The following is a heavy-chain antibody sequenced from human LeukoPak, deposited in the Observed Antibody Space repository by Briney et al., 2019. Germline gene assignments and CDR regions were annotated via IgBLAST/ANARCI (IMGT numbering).Heavy chain of an antibody. V-gene: IGHV3-30-3*01. CDR1: GFTFSSYA. Sequence: GRSLRLSCAASGFTFSSYAMHWVRQAPGKGLEWVAVISYDGSNKYYADSVKGRFTISRDNSKNTLYLQMNSLRAEDTDVYYCARDRRSNYFDYWGQGTLVTVSS. J-gene: IGHJ4*02. CDR2: ISYDGSNK. D-gene: IGHD2-2*01. CDR3: ARDRRSNYFDY.